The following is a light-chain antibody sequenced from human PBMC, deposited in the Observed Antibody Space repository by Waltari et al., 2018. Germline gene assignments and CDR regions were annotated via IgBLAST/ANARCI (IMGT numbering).Light chain of an antibody. V-gene: IGLV2-23*01. Sequence: QSALTQPASVSGFPGQSITISCTGTSSDVGSYNLVSWYQQYPGKAPKLSIYDGSKRPSGVSTRLSGSKSGNTASLTISGLQAEDEADYYCCSYADSSTLVFGGGTKLTVL. J-gene: IGLJ3*02. CDR2: DGS. CDR1: SSDVGSYNL. CDR3: CSYADSSTLV.